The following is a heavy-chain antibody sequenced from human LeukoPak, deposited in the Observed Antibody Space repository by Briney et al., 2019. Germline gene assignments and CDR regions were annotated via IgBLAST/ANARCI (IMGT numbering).Heavy chain of an antibody. Sequence: PSETLSLTCSVSGGSISSRSYYWGWVRQPPGKGLEWIGSTYYTGSTYYNPSLRSRVSVSGDTSKNQVSLKVNSVTAADTAVYYCARLGAAPGPPHYFYYGMDVRGQGTTVTVS. CDR1: GGSISSRSYY. J-gene: IGHJ6*02. V-gene: IGHV4-39*01. CDR3: ARLGAAPGPPHYFYYGMDV. D-gene: IGHD6-13*01. CDR2: TYYTGST.